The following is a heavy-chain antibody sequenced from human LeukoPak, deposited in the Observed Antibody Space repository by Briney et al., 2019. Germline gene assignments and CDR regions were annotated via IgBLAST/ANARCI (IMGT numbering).Heavy chain of an antibody. CDR1: GGSISSYY. D-gene: IGHD3-22*01. Sequence: SETLSLTCTVSGGSISSYYWSWIRQPAGKGLAWIGRIYTSGSTNYNPSLKCRVTMSVHTSKNQCSLKLTSVTAADTAVYYCARATGRYDSSWFDPWGQGTLVTVSS. CDR3: ARATGRYDSSWFDP. J-gene: IGHJ5*02. CDR2: IYTSGST. V-gene: IGHV4-4*07.